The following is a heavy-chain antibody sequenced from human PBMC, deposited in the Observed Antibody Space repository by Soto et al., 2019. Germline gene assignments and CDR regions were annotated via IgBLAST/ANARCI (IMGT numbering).Heavy chain of an antibody. D-gene: IGHD5-12*01. J-gene: IGHJ6*02. Sequence: QVQLVQSGAEVKKPGSSVKVSCKASGGTFSSYAISWVRQAPGQGLEWMGGIIPIFGTANYAQKFKGRVTLPVDESTSTAYMGLRILRSEGTAVYYCASSVAMYYSYGMDVWGQGTTVTVSS. CDR2: IIPIFGTA. V-gene: IGHV1-69*12. CDR3: ASSVAMYYSYGMDV. CDR1: GGTFSSYA.